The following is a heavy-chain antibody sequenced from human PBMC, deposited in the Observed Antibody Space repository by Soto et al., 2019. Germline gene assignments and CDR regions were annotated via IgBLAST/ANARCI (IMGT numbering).Heavy chain of an antibody. V-gene: IGHV3-33*01. CDR3: ARDTETDPYYYGSGSFVP. J-gene: IGHJ5*02. Sequence: GGSLRLSCAASGFTFSSYGMHWVRQAPGKGLEWVAVIWYDGSNKYYADSVKGRFTISRDNSKNTLYLQMNSLRAEDTAVYYCARDTETDPYYYGSGSFVPWGQGTLVTVFS. CDR2: IWYDGSNK. CDR1: GFTFSSYG. D-gene: IGHD3-10*01.